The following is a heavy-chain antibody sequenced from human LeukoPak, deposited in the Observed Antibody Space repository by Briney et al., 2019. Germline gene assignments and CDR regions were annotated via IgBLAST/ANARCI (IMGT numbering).Heavy chain of an antibody. D-gene: IGHD1-26*01. CDR2: IIPIFGTA. Sequence: ASVKVPCKASGGTFSSYAISWVRQAPGQGLEWMGGIIPIFGTANYAQKFQGRVTITADKSTSTAYMELSSLRSDDTAVYYCARASGSYWWFDSWGQGTLVTVSS. V-gene: IGHV1-69*06. J-gene: IGHJ5*01. CDR1: GGTFSSYA. CDR3: ARASGSYWWFDS.